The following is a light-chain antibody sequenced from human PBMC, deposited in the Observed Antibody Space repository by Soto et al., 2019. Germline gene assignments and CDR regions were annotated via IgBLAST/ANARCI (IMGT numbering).Light chain of an antibody. CDR3: QHYNTYPWT. J-gene: IGKJ1*01. CDR2: KAS. CDR1: QSISSW. Sequence: DIQITQSPSILSASVGDRVTITCRASQSISSWLAWYQQKPGKAPNLLIHKASHLESGVPSRFSGSGSGTEFTLNISSLQPGDFATYYCQHYNTYPWTFGQGTKVDIK. V-gene: IGKV1-5*03.